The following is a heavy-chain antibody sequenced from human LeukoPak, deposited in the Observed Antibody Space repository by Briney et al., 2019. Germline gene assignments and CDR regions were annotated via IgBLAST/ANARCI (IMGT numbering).Heavy chain of an antibody. D-gene: IGHD3-10*01. V-gene: IGHV3-30*02. CDR1: GFTFSSYG. CDR3: AKDLLRDQWFGDA. J-gene: IGHJ5*02. CDR2: IRFNVSDK. Sequence: GGTLRLSCAASGFTFSSYGMSWVRQAPGQGLEWVGFIRFNVSDKYNTYSVKGRFTIPREDSKSTLYLKMNTLRPEDTAVYFCAKDLLRDQWFGDAWGQETLVTVSS.